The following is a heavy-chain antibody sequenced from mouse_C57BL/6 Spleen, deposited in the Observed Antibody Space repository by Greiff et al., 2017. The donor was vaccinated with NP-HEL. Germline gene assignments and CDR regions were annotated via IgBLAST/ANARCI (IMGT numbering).Heavy chain of an antibody. CDR1: GYSFTGYY. D-gene: IGHD4-1*01. CDR2: INPSTGGT. CDR3: APNWAWFAY. Sequence: EVQLQQSGPELVKPGASVKISCKASGYSFTGYYMNWVKQSPEKSLEWIGEINPSTGGTTYNQKFKAKATLTVDKSSSTAYMQLKSLTSEDSAVYYCAPNWAWFAYWGQGTLGTVSA. J-gene: IGHJ3*01. V-gene: IGHV1-42*01.